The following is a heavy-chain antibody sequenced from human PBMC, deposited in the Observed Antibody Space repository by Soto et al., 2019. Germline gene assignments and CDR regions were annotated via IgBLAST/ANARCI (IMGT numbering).Heavy chain of an antibody. J-gene: IGHJ4*02. V-gene: IGHV3-74*01. CDR3: TRGPRSTSTGTGAF. D-gene: IGHD1-1*01. CDR1: GFTFKMFW. CDR2: INDDGIST. Sequence: GGSLRLSCAASGFTFKMFWMHWVRQVPGKGPEWVSRINDDGISTNYADSVKGRFTISRDNTKNTLHPQMNALRVEDTAFYYCTRGPRSTSTGTGAFWGQGT.